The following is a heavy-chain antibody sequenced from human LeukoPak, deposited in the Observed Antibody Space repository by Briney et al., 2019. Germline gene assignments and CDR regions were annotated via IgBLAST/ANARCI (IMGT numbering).Heavy chain of an antibody. Sequence: SVKVSCKASGYIFIGSYMHCVRQAPGLRFEGLGRIDPPSGGTNYAQKCQGRVSMTRDTSISTAYVELSRLRSDDTAVYHCARSTRSVGCFNPWSQGTLVTVSS. D-gene: IGHD1-1*01. CDR3: ARSTRSVGCFNP. V-gene: IGHV1-2*06. CDR1: GYIFIGSY. J-gene: IGHJ5*02. CDR2: IDPPSGGT.